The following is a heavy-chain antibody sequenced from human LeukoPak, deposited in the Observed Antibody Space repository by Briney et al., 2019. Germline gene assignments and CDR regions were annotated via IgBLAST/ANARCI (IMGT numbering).Heavy chain of an antibody. CDR2: ISGSGGST. V-gene: IGHV3-23*01. D-gene: IGHD3-3*01. Sequence: PGGSLRLSCAASGFTFSSYAMSWVRQAPGKGLEWVSAISGSGGSTYYADSVKGRFTISRDNSKNTLYLQMNSLRAEDTAVYYCAKDGSLGVVIPFDYWXXGTXXXVSX. J-gene: IGHJ4*01. CDR1: GFTFSSYA. CDR3: AKDGSLGVVIPFDY.